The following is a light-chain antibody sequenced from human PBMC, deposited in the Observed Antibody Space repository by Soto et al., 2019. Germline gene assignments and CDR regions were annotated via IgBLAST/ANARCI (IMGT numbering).Light chain of an antibody. Sequence: DIQMTQSPSTLSASVGDRVTITCRASQSISSWLAWYQQKPGKAPKLLIYDASSLESGVPSRFSGSGSGTEFTLTISSLQPDDFATYYCQQYNSYSPSAEPLPITFGQGTKLEIK. J-gene: IGKJ2*01. CDR3: QQYNSYSPSAEPLPIT. CDR1: QSISSW. V-gene: IGKV1-5*01. CDR2: DAS.